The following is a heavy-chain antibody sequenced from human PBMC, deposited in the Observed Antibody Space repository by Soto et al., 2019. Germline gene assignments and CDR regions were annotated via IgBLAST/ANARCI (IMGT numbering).Heavy chain of an antibody. CDR3: AKNLPRTGRFDY. J-gene: IGHJ4*02. CDR2: IYYSGGT. V-gene: IGHV4-39*01. CDR1: GGSISSGGYY. Sequence: SETLSLTFTVSGGSISSGGYYWSWIRQPPGKGLEWVGNIYYSGGTDYNPALKSRVTISVDGSKSQFSLQMTSVTAADTAVYYCAKNLPRTGRFDYWGQGALVTVSS.